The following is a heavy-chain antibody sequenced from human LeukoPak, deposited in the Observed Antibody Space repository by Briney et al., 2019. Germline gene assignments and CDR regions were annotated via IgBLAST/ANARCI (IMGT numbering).Heavy chain of an antibody. V-gene: IGHV1-8*01. CDR2: VNANSGKT. CDR3: ARGRPGLASAGTYAF. J-gene: IGHJ4*02. D-gene: IGHD6-13*01. CDR1: RYTLTSSD. Sequence: ASVKVSCKASRYTLTSSDINWVRQAPGEGLEGMGWVNANSGKTGPARKFQGTDAMTKNSTISTAYIAVSSLGSEDTATYYCARGRPGLASAGTYAFWGQGTLMTVSS.